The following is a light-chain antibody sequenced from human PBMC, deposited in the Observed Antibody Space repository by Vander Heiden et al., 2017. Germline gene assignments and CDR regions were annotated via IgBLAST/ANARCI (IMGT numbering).Light chain of an antibody. CDR1: KLGDKY. J-gene: IGLJ2*01. V-gene: IGLV3-1*01. CDR3: QAWDSSTVV. Sequence: SYERTQPPSGSVSPGQTASIPCPGDKLGDKYACWYQQKPGQSPVLVIYQDSKRPSGFPERFSGSNSGNTATLTISGTQAMDEADYYCQAWDSSTVVFGGGTKLTVL. CDR2: QDS.